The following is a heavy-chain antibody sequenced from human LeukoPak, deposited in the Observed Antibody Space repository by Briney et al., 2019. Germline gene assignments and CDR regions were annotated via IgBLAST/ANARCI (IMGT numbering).Heavy chain of an antibody. CDR1: GGSISSSSYY. CDR3: ARVGSLVVAAIFYYYYYMDV. J-gene: IGHJ6*03. V-gene: IGHV4-39*07. D-gene: IGHD2-15*01. Sequence: SETLSLTCTVSGGSISSSSYYWGWIRQPPGKGLEWIGSIYYSGSTYYNPSLKSRVTISVDTSKNQFFLKLSSVTAADTAVYCCARVGSLVVAAIFYYYYYMDVWGKGTTVTVSS. CDR2: IYYSGST.